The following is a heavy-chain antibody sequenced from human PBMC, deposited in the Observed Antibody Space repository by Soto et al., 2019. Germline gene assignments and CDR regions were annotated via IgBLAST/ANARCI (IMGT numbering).Heavy chain of an antibody. D-gene: IGHD1-26*01. J-gene: IGHJ6*02. Sequence: QVQLQQSGPGLVKPSETLSLTCTVSSGPSSSHNWGWIRQSPGRGLEWIGYVYNTGGPSYNPSIKSRVPIAAATSANAISLTMSFVTAADTAIYYCVRQRIGSLNGLVDVWGQGTTVSFSS. V-gene: IGHV4-59*08. CDR2: VYNTGGP. CDR1: SGPSSSHN. CDR3: VRQRIGSLNGLVDV.